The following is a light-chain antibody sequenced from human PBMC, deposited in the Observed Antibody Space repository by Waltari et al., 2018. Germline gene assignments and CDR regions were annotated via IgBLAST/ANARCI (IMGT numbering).Light chain of an antibody. CDR2: KIN. Sequence: SVVPPPPSASGTPGLRVPSQCSGGRSTTVRNIVIWYRQLPGTAPRLLIFKINQRPSGVPDRFSGSTSGTSASLAISGLQSEDEADYYCATWDDSLNGLVFGGGTKLTVL. CDR3: ATWDDSLNGLV. V-gene: IGLV1-44*01. CDR1: RSTTVRNI. J-gene: IGLJ2*01.